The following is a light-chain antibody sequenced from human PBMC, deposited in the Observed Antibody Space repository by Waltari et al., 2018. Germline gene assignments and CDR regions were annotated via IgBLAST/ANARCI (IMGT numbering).Light chain of an antibody. CDR1: NIGSES. Sequence: VLTQPPSVSAAPGEPATLTCGRRNIGSESVHWYQQKPGQAPILLMFSDSDRPSGIPERFSGSNSGDTATLTISRVEAGDEADYYCQVWDSASYHALFGGGTKLTVL. J-gene: IGLJ2*01. V-gene: IGLV3-21*04. CDR2: SDS. CDR3: QVWDSASYHAL.